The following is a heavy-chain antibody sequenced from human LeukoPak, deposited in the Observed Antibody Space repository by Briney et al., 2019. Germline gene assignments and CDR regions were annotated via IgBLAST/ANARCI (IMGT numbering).Heavy chain of an antibody. J-gene: IGHJ4*02. CDR2: ISGSGGSS. D-gene: IGHD3-10*01. CDR1: GFTLSSYA. Sequence: GGSLRLSCAASGFTLSSYAMTWVRQAPGKGLEWVPGISGSGGSSYYADSLKGRFTISRDNSKNTLYLQMNDLRAEDTAVYYCAKDMWYACSFMDRWGQGTLVTVSS. V-gene: IGHV3-23*01. CDR3: AKDMWYACSFMDR.